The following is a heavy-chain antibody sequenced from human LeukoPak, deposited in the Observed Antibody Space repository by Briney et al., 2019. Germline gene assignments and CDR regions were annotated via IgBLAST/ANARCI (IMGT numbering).Heavy chain of an antibody. D-gene: IGHD3-10*01. Sequence: PGGSLRLSCAASGFTFSSYGMHWVRQAPGKGLEWVADISYDGSKKYYADSVKGRFTISRDNSKNTLYLQMNSMRDEDTAVYYCAPRCGYYGSGSYYGFDPWGQGTLVTVSS. CDR1: GFTFSSYG. CDR2: ISYDGSKK. V-gene: IGHV3-30*03. J-gene: IGHJ5*02. CDR3: APRCGYYGSGSYYGFDP.